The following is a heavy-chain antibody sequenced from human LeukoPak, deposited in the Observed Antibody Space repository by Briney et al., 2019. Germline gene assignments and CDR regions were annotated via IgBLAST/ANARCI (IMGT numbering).Heavy chain of an antibody. J-gene: IGHJ5*02. CDR2: IYYSGST. CDR1: GGSISSSSYY. D-gene: IGHD1-1*01. CDR3: ATEGQRGFDP. Sequence: TSSETLSLTCSVSGGSISSSSYYWGWIRQPPGKGLEWIGNIYYSGSTNYNPSLKSRVTISVDTSKNQFSLNLSSVTAADTAVYYCATEGQRGFDPWGQGTLVTVSS. V-gene: IGHV4-39*07.